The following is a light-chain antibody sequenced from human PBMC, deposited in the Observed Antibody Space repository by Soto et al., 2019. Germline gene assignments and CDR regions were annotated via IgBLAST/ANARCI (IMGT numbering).Light chain of an antibody. J-gene: IGKJ1*01. Sequence: DIQMTQSPSTLSGSVGDRVTITCRASQTISSWLAWYQQKPGKAPKLLIYKASTLKSGVPPRFSGSGSGTEFTLTISSLQPDDFATYYCRHYNSYSEAFGQGTKVDIK. CDR2: KAS. CDR3: RHYNSYSEA. CDR1: QTISSW. V-gene: IGKV1-5*03.